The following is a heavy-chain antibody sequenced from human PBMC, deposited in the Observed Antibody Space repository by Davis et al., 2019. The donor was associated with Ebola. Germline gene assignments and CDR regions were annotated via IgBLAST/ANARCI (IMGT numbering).Heavy chain of an antibody. D-gene: IGHD3-22*01. Sequence: GESLKISCAASGFTFSSYSMNWVRQAPGKGLEWVSYISSSSSTIYYADSVKGRFTISRDNAKNSLYLQMNSLRAEDTAVYYCARDLEYYYDSSGYYSSGWDYWGQGTLVTVSS. CDR1: GFTFSSYS. CDR3: ARDLEYYYDSSGYYSSGWDY. V-gene: IGHV3-48*04. CDR2: ISSSSSTI. J-gene: IGHJ4*02.